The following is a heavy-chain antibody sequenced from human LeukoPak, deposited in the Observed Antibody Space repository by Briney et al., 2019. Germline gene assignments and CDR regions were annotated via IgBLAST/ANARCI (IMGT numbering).Heavy chain of an antibody. CDR3: AGGWYSSSSSYYYYYMDV. J-gene: IGHJ6*03. CDR2: IIPIFGTA. V-gene: IGHV1-69*06. Sequence: ASVKVSCKASGYSFTTSGITWVQQAPGQGLEWMGGIIPIFGTANYAQKFQGRVTITADKSTSTAYMELSSLRSEDTAVYYCAGGWYSSSSSYYYYYMDVWGKGTTVTVSS. CDR1: GYSFTTSG. D-gene: IGHD6-6*01.